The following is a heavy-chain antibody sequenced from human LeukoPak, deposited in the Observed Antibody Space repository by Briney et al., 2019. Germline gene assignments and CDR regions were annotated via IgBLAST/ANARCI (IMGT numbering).Heavy chain of an antibody. CDR3: ARGLMSAVGVGYFDY. V-gene: IGHV1-2*02. CDR2: INPNSGDT. J-gene: IGHJ4*02. CDR1: GYTFTAYY. Sequence: ASVKVSCKASGYTFTAYYIHWVRQAPGQGLEWLGWINPNSGDTNYAQKFQGRVTMTRDTSITTAYMELSRLKSGDTAVYYCARGLMSAVGVGYFDYWGQGTLVTVSS. D-gene: IGHD1-26*01.